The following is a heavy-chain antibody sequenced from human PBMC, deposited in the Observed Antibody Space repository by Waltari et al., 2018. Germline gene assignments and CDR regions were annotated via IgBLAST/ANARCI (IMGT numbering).Heavy chain of an antibody. Sequence: QVLLQESGPGLVEPSETLSLTCEVSGYSISSGYSWGWIRQHPGKGLEWIGTIYHNGITYYNPSLKSRVSVLLDTSNNQFSLKMKSVTAADTAVYYCARQVLGYCTSATCRKNDSWGQGTLVTVSS. CDR3: ARQVLGYCTSATCRKNDS. V-gene: IGHV4-38-2*01. CDR1: GYSISSGYS. CDR2: IYHNGIT. J-gene: IGHJ4*02. D-gene: IGHD2-2*03.